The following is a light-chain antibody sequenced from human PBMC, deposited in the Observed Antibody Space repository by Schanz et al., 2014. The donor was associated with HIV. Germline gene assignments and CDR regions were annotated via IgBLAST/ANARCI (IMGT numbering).Light chain of an antibody. V-gene: IGLV2-14*02. J-gene: IGLJ1*01. CDR3: SSYTSSSPLGV. CDR1: SSDVGSYNL. Sequence: QSALTQPPSASGSPGQSITISCTGTSSDVGSYNLVSWYQHHPGKAPKLMIYEVSKRPSGVSNRFSGSKSGNTASLTISGLQAEDEADYYCSSYTSSSPLGVFGTGTKLTVL. CDR2: EVS.